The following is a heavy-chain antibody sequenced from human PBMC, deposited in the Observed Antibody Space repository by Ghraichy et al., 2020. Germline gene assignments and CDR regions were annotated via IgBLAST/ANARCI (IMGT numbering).Heavy chain of an antibody. Sequence: SETLSLTCAVYGGSFSGYYWSWIRQPPGKGLEWIGEINHSGSTNYNPSLKSRVTISVDTSKNQFSLKLSSVTAADTAVYYCARGGSSGWYRGGNIDYWGQGTLVTVSS. CDR3: ARGGSSGWYRGGNIDY. CDR2: INHSGST. V-gene: IGHV4-34*01. CDR1: GGSFSGYY. J-gene: IGHJ4*02. D-gene: IGHD6-19*01.